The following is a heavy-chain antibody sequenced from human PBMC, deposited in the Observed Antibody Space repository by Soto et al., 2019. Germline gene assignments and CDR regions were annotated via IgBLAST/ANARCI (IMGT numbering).Heavy chain of an antibody. CDR3: ARPTIMDNYYGMDV. CDR1: GGTFSSYT. V-gene: IGHV1-69*02. J-gene: IGHJ6*02. CDR2: IIPILGIA. D-gene: IGHD3-16*01. Sequence: QVQLVQSGAEVKKPGSSVKVSCKASGGTFSSYTISWVRQAPGQGLEWMGRIIPILGIANYAQKFQGRVTITADKSTSTAYMELSSLRSEDTAVYYCARPTIMDNYYGMDVWGQGTTVTVSS.